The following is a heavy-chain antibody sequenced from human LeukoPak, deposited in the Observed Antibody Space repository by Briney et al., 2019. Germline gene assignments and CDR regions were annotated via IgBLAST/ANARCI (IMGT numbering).Heavy chain of an antibody. V-gene: IGHV3-33*01. CDR3: ARGTSNYDFWSGYYNIGGFDY. J-gene: IGHJ4*02. CDR1: GFTFSSYG. Sequence: SGGSLRLSCAASGFTFSSYGVHWVRQAPGKGLEWVAVIWYDGSNKYYADSVKGRFTISRDNSKNTLYLQMNSLRAEDTAVYYCARGTSNYDFWSGYYNIGGFDYWGQGTLVTVSS. D-gene: IGHD3-3*01. CDR2: IWYDGSNK.